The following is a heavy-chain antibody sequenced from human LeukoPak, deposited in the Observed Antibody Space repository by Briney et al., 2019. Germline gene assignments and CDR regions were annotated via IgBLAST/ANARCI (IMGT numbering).Heavy chain of an antibody. CDR2: IYTSGST. J-gene: IGHJ5*02. CDR1: GGSISSYY. D-gene: IGHD3-16*01. V-gene: IGHV4-4*09. CDR3: ARHVIAWYDGGLDP. Sequence: PSETLSLTCPVYGGSISSYYWSWIRQPPGKVLEWIGYIYTSGSTNYDPSLKSRVTISVDTSKNQFSLKLSSVTAADTALYYCARHVIAWYDGGLDPWGQGTLVTVSS.